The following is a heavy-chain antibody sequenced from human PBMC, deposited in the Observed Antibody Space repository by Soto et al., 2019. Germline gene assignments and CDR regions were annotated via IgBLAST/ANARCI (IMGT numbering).Heavy chain of an antibody. CDR3: ARHKYGDYELWSLDY. CDR1: GGSISGFY. V-gene: IGHV4-59*08. D-gene: IGHD4-17*01. Sequence: PSETLSLTCSVSGGSISGFYWSWIRQPPGNGLEWIGFISYKGSTNYNPSLQSRVTILLDMPENQLSLKLTSVTAADTAFYYCARHKYGDYELWSLDYWGQGTLVTVSS. J-gene: IGHJ4*02. CDR2: ISYKGST.